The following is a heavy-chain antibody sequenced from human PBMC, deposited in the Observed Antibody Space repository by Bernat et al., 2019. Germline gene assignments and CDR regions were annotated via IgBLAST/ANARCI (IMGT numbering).Heavy chain of an antibody. Sequence: EVQLVESGGDLVQPGGSLTLSCAASGFNFRSSWLRWIRQAPGKGLEWVANIKGDGSETYYVDAVKSRFTISRDNTKNSMYLQMNGLRAEDTALYYCVRDTDYWGQGTLVTVSS. J-gene: IGHJ4*02. CDR1: GFNFRSSW. CDR2: IKGDGSET. V-gene: IGHV3-7*03. CDR3: VRDTDY.